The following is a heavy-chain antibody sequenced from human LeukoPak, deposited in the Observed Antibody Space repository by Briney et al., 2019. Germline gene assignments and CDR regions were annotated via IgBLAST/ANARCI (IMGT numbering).Heavy chain of an antibody. V-gene: IGHV4-39*01. Sequence: SETLSLTCTVSGGSISSSSYYWGWIRQPPGKGLEWVGSIYYSGSTYYNPSLKSRVTISVDTSKNQFSLKLSSVTAADTAVYYCARHRMRWLQIYYFDYWGQGTLVTVSS. CDR2: IYYSGST. CDR1: GGSISSSSYY. J-gene: IGHJ4*02. D-gene: IGHD5-24*01. CDR3: ARHRMRWLQIYYFDY.